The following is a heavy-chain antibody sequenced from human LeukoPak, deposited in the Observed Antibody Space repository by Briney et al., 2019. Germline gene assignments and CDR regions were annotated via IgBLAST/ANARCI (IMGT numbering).Heavy chain of an antibody. CDR2: IDSSGGYM. V-gene: IGHV3-21*03. Sequence: KPGGSLRLSCEASGFTFNTYSMNWARQAPGKGLEWVSSIDSSGGYMFYADSVKGRFIISRDNAKDSLYLQMNSLKTEDIAVYYCTAAVAATFFDYWGQGTLVTVSS. CDR3: TAAVAATFFDY. D-gene: IGHD6-19*01. CDR1: GFTFNTYS. J-gene: IGHJ4*02.